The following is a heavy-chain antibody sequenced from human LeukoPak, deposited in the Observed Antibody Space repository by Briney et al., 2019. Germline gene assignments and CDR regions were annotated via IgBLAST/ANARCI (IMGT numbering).Heavy chain of an antibody. CDR2: INAGNGNT. Sequence: ASVKVSCKASGYTFTSYGISWVRQAPGQGLEWMGWINAGNGNTKYSQKFQGRVTITRDTSASTAYMELSSLRSEDTAVYYCARDPPYGSLFDYWGQGTLVTVSS. D-gene: IGHD4-17*01. J-gene: IGHJ4*02. CDR3: ARDPPYGSLFDY. V-gene: IGHV1-3*01. CDR1: GYTFTSYG.